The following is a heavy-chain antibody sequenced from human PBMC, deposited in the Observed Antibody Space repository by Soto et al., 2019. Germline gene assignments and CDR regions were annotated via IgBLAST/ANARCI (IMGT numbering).Heavy chain of an antibody. CDR1: GFTFSNAW. Sequence: GGSLRLSCTASGFTFSNAWMSWVRQAPGKGLEWVGRIKSKTDGGTTDYAAPVKGRFTISRDDSKNTLYLQMNSLKTEDTAVYYCTTYSSSWYAFDIWGQGTMVTVSS. CDR2: IKSKTDGGTT. D-gene: IGHD6-13*01. CDR3: TTYSSSWYAFDI. V-gene: IGHV3-15*01. J-gene: IGHJ3*02.